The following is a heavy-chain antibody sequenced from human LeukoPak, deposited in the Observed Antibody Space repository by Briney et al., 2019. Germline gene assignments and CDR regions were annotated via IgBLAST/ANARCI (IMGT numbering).Heavy chain of an antibody. Sequence: GGSLRLSCAASGLTLSSYGVSWVRQAPGKGLEWLSAISFSAGTTYYADSVRGRFTISRDNSKNTLYLQLSSLRAEDTAVYYCAKIAWDSGGDREKFWGQGTLVTVSS. D-gene: IGHD2-21*02. V-gene: IGHV3-23*01. CDR1: GLTLSSYG. CDR3: AKIAWDSGGDREKF. CDR2: ISFSAGTT. J-gene: IGHJ4*02.